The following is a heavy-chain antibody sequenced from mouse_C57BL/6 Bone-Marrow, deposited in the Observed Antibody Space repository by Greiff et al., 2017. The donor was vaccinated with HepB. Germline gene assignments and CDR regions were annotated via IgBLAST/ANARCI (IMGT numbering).Heavy chain of an antibody. CDR3: ARGRDDGYFSDY. J-gene: IGHJ4*01. D-gene: IGHD2-3*01. CDR1: GYTFTDYY. V-gene: IGHV1-19*01. Sequence: EVKLQQSGPVLVKPGASVKMSCKASGYTFTDYYMNWVKQSHGKSLEWIGVINPYNGGTSYNQKFKGKATLTVDKSSSTAYMELNSLTSEDSAVYYCARGRDDGYFSDYWGQGTSVTVSS. CDR2: INPYNGGT.